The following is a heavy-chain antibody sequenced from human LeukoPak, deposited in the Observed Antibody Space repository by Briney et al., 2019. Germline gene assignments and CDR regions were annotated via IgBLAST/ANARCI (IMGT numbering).Heavy chain of an antibody. J-gene: IGHJ4*02. V-gene: IGHV3-23*01. CDR2: ISGSGGST. Sequence: GGSLRLSCAASGFTFSSYGMSWVRQAPGKGLEWVSGISGSGGSTYYADPVKGRFTISRDNSKNTLYLQMNSLRAEDTAVYYCPKRHYSSGHYSFDYWGQGTLVTVSS. D-gene: IGHD6-19*01. CDR1: GFTFSSYG. CDR3: PKRHYSSGHYSFDY.